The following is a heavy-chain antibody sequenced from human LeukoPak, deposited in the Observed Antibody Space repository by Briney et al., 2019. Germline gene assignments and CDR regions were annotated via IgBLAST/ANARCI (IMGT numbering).Heavy chain of an antibody. J-gene: IGHJ4*02. CDR3: AKSSGGYGPLDS. D-gene: IGHD5-18*01. CDR1: GFTFSSYG. CDR2: IWYDGSNK. Sequence: GGSLRLSCAASGFTFSSYGMHWVRQAPGKGLEWVAVIWYDGSNKYYADSVKGRFTISRDNSKNTLYLQMNSLRAEDTAVYYCAKSSGGYGPLDSWGQGTLVTVSS. V-gene: IGHV3-33*06.